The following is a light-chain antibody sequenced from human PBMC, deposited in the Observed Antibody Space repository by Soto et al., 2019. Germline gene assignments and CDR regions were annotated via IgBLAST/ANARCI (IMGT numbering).Light chain of an antibody. CDR2: WGS. CDR3: MQGLQSPPT. CDR1: QSLLHSNGYNY. V-gene: IGKV2-28*01. Sequence: DIVMTQSPLSLPVTPGEPASISCRSSQSLLHSNGYNYLDWYLQKPGQSPQLLIYWGSNRASGDPDRFSGSGSGTDFTRKINRVEAEDVGVYFGMQGLQSPPTFGQGTKVEIK. J-gene: IGKJ1*01.